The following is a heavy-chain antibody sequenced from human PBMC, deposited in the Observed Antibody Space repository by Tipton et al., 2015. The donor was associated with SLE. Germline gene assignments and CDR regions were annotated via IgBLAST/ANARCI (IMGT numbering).Heavy chain of an antibody. Sequence: GSLRLSCAASGFTFSTYWMSWVRQAPGKGLEWVANIKQDGGEQNYVDSVKGRLIISRDNAKNAMYRQMNNLRAEDTAVYYCAREGGSYYPSYYFDYWGQGTLVTVSS. CDR2: IKQDGGEQ. CDR3: AREGGSYYPSYYFDY. CDR1: GFTFSTYW. V-gene: IGHV3-7*01. D-gene: IGHD1-26*01. J-gene: IGHJ4*02.